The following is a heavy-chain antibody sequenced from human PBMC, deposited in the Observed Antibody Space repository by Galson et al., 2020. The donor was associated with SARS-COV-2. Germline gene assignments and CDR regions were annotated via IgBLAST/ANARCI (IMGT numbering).Heavy chain of an antibody. V-gene: IGHV3-23*01. CDR2: ITGTGGST. Sequence: GGSLRLSCAASGFTYISYAMNWVRQAPGKGLEWVSGITGTGGSTYYADSVKGRFTISRDNSKNTVYLQMNSLRAEDTAVYYCAKDSDSDGYYGMDVWGKGTTVTVSS. D-gene: IGHD3-22*01. CDR3: AKDSDSDGYYGMDV. J-gene: IGHJ6*01. CDR1: GFTYISYA.